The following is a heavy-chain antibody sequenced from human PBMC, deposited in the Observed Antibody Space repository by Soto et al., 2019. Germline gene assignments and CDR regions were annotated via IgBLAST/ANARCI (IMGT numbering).Heavy chain of an antibody. V-gene: IGHV1-46*01. CDR1: GYTFTSYY. CDR2: INPSGGST. D-gene: IGHD1-26*01. J-gene: IGHJ6*02. CDR3: ARTRWELLSYYYYGMDV. Sequence: ASVKVSCEASGYTFTSYYMHWVRQAPGQGLEWMGIINPSGGSTSYAQKFQGRVTMTRDTSTSTVYMELSSLRSEDTAVYYCARTRWELLSYYYYGMDVWGQGTTVTVSS.